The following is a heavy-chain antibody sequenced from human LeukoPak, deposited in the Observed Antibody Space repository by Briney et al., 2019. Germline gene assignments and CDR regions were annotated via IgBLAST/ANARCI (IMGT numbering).Heavy chain of an antibody. CDR3: ARSMVRGVTFDY. J-gene: IGHJ4*02. D-gene: IGHD3-10*01. CDR2: IYYSGST. V-gene: IGHV4-39*07. CDR1: GGSISSSSYY. Sequence: SETLSLTCTVSGGSISSSSYYWSWIRQPPGKGLEWIGSIYYSGSTYYNPSLKSRVTISVDTSKNQFSLKLSSVTAADTAVYYCARSMVRGVTFDYWGQGTLVTVSS.